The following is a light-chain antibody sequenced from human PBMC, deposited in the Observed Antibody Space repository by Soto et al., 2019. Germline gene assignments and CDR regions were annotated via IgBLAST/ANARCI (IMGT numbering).Light chain of an antibody. V-gene: IGKV3-15*01. Sequence: EIVMTQSPATLSVSPGERATLSCRASQSVSSNLARYQQKPGQAPMLLIYGASTRATGIPARFSGSGSGTEFTLTISSLQSEDFAVYYCQQYNNWPPWTFGQGTKVEIK. CDR2: GAS. CDR1: QSVSSN. CDR3: QQYNNWPPWT. J-gene: IGKJ1*01.